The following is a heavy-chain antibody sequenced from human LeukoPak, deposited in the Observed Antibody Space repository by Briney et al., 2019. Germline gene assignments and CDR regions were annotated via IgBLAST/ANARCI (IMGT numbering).Heavy chain of an antibody. CDR2: INANSGDT. CDR1: GHTFTGYY. D-gene: IGHD3-3*01. V-gene: IGHV1-2*02. CDR3: AREDLRN. J-gene: IGHJ4*02. Sequence: ASVKVSRKASGHTFTGYYMHWVRQAPGQGLEWMGWINANSGDTNYAQKFQGRVTMTRDTSISTAYMELSRLRSDDTAVYYCAREDLRNWGQGTLVTVSS.